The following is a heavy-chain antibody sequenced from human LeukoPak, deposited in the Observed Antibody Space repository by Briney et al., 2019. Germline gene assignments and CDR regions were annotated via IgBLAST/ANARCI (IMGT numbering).Heavy chain of an antibody. CDR1: GASISGYY. V-gene: IGHV4-59*01. CDR2: MYYTGGT. D-gene: IGHD7-27*01. J-gene: IGHJ4*02. CDR3: AGTGLFFDY. Sequence: SETLSLTCRVSGASISGYYWSWIRQPPGKGLEWIGHMYYTGGTSYNPSLKSRVSISLDTSKKHFSLKLSSVTAADTAVYYCAGTGLFFDYWGQGILVTVSS.